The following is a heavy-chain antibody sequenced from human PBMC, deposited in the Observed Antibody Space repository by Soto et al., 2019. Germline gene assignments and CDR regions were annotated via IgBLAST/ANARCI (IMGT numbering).Heavy chain of an antibody. D-gene: IGHD6-19*01. Sequence: SETLSLTCTVSGGSISSYYWSWIRQPPGKGLEWIGYIYYSGSTNYNPSLKSRVTISVDTSKNQFSLKLSSVTAADTAVYYCARGGGGWFSSYWYFDLWGRGTLVTVSS. CDR3: ARGGGGWFSSYWYFDL. CDR1: GGSISSYY. V-gene: IGHV4-59*01. J-gene: IGHJ2*01. CDR2: IYYSGST.